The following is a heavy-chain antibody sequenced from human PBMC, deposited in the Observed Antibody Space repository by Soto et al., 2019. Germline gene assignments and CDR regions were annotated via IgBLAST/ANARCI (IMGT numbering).Heavy chain of an antibody. CDR3: AKLAEESG. CDR1: GFNFMMYG. J-gene: IGHJ4*02. D-gene: IGHD3-3*01. V-gene: IGHV3-30*18. Sequence: QVQLVESGGGVVQPGRSLRLSCAASGFNFMMYGMHWVRQAPGKGLEWVAVVSDDGSNKYYVDSVKGRFTISRDNSKKTMYLQMNSLRAEETAVYYCAKLAEESGWGQGTLVTVSS. CDR2: VSDDGSNK.